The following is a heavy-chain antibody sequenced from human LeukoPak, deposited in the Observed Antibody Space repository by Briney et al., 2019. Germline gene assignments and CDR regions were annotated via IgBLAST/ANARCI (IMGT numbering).Heavy chain of an antibody. V-gene: IGHV3-21*01. Sequence: GGSLRLSCAASGFTFSSYSMNWVRQAPGKGLEWVSSISSSSSYIYYADSVEGRFTISRDNAKNSLYLQMNSLRAEDTAVYYCARDPGYNPFYFDYWGQGTLVTVSS. D-gene: IGHD5-24*01. CDR1: GFTFSSYS. CDR3: ARDPGYNPFYFDY. CDR2: ISSSSSYI. J-gene: IGHJ4*02.